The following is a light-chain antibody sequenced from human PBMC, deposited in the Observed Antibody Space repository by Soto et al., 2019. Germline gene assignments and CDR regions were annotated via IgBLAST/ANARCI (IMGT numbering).Light chain of an antibody. V-gene: IGKV1-12*01. Sequence: IQMTQSPSSVSASVGDTVTITGRAGQGIGSWLAWYHQIPGKASKLLIYSTSSLQSGAPSRFTGRGSGAAFNLTITNLQPEDVGVYHCQQASSFPLTFGGGTKVEIK. CDR2: STS. CDR3: QQASSFPLT. J-gene: IGKJ4*01. CDR1: QGIGSW.